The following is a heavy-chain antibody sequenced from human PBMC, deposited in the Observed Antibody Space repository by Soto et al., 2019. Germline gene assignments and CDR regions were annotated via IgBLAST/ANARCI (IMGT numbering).Heavy chain of an antibody. J-gene: IGHJ6*03. D-gene: IGHD2-2*01. CDR2: IRSGPNSYAT. CDR3: ASHPDCSSTSCWNWHYYYMDV. V-gene: IGHV3-73*01. CDR1: EFTVSGST. Sequence: GGSLRLSCAASEFTVSGSTVHWVRQASGKGLEWVGRIRSGPNSYATAYAASVKGRFTISRDDSKNTAYLHMESLKTDDTAVYYCASHPDCSSTSCWNWHYYYMDVWGKGTTVTVSS.